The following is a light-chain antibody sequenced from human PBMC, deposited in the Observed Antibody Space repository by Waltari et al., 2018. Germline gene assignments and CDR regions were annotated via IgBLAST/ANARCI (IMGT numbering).Light chain of an antibody. Sequence: EMVLMQSPGTLSPGERATLSCRTSQNVINNYLAWFQQKPGQVPSLLIYATSHRATGIPVRFSGSGSGTDFTLTISRLEPEDFAVYYCQQHGSFPRTFGQGTKVEI. CDR2: ATS. CDR3: QQHGSFPRT. CDR1: QNVINNY. J-gene: IGKJ1*01. V-gene: IGKV3-20*01.